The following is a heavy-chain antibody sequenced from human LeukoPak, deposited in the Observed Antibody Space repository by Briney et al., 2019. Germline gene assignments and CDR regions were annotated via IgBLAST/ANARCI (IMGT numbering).Heavy chain of an antibody. V-gene: IGHV3-30*18. CDR1: GFICSAYG. Sequence: QPGRSLRLSCGGSGFICSAYGMHWLRHTPGKGLERGKVVSSDRNYKYYAQSVKGRFTIHRDNSHNTVALQMNRLGPDYMAVYDWGKDLLPPPREIAPGIWGQGTLVTVSS. CDR2: VSSDRNYK. D-gene: IGHD2-21*01. CDR3: GKDLLPPPREIAPGI. J-gene: IGHJ4*02.